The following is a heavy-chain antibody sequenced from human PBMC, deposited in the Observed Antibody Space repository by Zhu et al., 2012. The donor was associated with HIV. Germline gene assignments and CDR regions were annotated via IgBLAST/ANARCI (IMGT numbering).Heavy chain of an antibody. CDR2: IYYSGST. J-gene: IGHJ4*02. CDR1: GGSVSSGSYY. Sequence: QVQLQESGPGLVKPSETLSLTCTVSGGSVSSGSYYWSWIRQPPGKGLEWIGYIYYSGSTNYNPSLKSRVTISVDTSKNQFSLKLSSVTAADTAVCYCASLPNYSSGIDYWGQGTLVTVSS. D-gene: IGHD6-19*01. V-gene: IGHV4-61*01. CDR3: ASLPNYSSGIDY.